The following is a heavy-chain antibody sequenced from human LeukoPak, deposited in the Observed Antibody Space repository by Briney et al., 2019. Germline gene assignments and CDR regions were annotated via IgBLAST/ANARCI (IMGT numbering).Heavy chain of an antibody. Sequence: PGGSLRLSCAASGFTFSSYGMHWVRQAPGKGLEWVAVISYDGSNKYYADSVKGRFTISRDNSKNTLYLQMKSLRAEDTAVYYCAKDGRIVATSYFDYWGQGTLVTVSS. D-gene: IGHD5-12*01. J-gene: IGHJ4*02. V-gene: IGHV3-30*18. CDR2: ISYDGSNK. CDR1: GFTFSSYG. CDR3: AKDGRIVATSYFDY.